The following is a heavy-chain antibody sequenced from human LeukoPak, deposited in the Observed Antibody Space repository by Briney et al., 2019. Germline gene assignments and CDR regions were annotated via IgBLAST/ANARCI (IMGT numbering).Heavy chain of an antibody. D-gene: IGHD6-19*01. V-gene: IGHV4-34*01. CDR2: INHSGST. CDR3: ARDLNIAVAGTDAFDI. CDR1: GGSFSGYY. Sequence: SETLSLTCAVYGGSFSGYYWSWIRQPPGKGLEWIGEINHSGSTNYNPSLKSRVTISVDTSKNQFSLKLSSVTAADTAVYYCARDLNIAVAGTDAFDIWGQGTMVTVSS. J-gene: IGHJ3*02.